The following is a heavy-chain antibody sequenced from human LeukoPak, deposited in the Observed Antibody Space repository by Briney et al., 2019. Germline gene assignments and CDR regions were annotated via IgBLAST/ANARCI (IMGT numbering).Heavy chain of an antibody. Sequence: PSETLSLTCTVSGGSIGTYYWSWVRQSPGKGLEWIGYIYVTGNRYNPYLQSRVTISVDTSRNQFFLMMSSVTAADTAVYYCATHIGGGIEDMDVWGKGTKVTVSS. V-gene: IGHV4-59*08. CDR1: GGSIGTYY. D-gene: IGHD3-16*02. J-gene: IGHJ6*03. CDR3: ATHIGGGIEDMDV. CDR2: IYVTGN.